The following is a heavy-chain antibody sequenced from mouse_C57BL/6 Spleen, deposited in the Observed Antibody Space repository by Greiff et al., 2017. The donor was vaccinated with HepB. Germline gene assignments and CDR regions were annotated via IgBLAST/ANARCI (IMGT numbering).Heavy chain of an antibody. D-gene: IGHD5-1*01. CDR1: GYTFTSYW. J-gene: IGHJ2*01. V-gene: IGHV1S81*02. CDR3: ARIKKIVPTYFDY. Sequence: QVQLQQPGAELVKAGASVKMSCKASGYTFTSYWMHWVKQRPGQGLEWFAETNPTNGRTYYNEKFKSKATLTVDKSSSTAYMLLSGTTFEDSAVDYCARIKKIVPTYFDYWGQGTTLTVSS. CDR2: TNPTNGRT.